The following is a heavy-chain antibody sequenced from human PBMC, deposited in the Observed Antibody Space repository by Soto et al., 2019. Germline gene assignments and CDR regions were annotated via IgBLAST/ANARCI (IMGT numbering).Heavy chain of an antibody. CDR3: ARDRMQLVRGMDV. CDR1: GGSISSGDYY. D-gene: IGHD6-6*01. J-gene: IGHJ6*02. V-gene: IGHV4-30-4*01. Sequence: SETLSLTCTVSGGSISSGDYYWSRIRQPPGKGLEWIGYIYYSGSTYYNPSLKSRVTISVDTSKNQFSLKLSSVTAADTAVYYCARDRMQLVRGMDVWGQGTTVTVSS. CDR2: IYYSGST.